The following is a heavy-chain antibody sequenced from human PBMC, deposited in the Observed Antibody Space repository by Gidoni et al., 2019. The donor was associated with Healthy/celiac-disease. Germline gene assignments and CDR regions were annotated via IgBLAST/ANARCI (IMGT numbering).Heavy chain of an antibody. V-gene: IGHV3-7*01. D-gene: IGHD3-22*01. CDR1: GFTFSSFW. CDR2: IKQDGSEK. Sequence: EVQLVESGGGLVQPGGSLRLSCAASGFTFSSFWMRWVRQAPGKGLEWVANIKQDGSEKYYVDSVKGRFTISRDNAKNSLYLQMNSLRAEDTAVYYCARDKSYYYDSSGYNDYWGQGTLVTVSS. CDR3: ARDKSYYYDSSGYNDY. J-gene: IGHJ4*02.